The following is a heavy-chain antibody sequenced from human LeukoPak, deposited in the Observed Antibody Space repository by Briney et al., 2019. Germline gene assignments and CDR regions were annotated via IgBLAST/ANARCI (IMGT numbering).Heavy chain of an antibody. J-gene: IGHJ4*02. Sequence: ASVKVSCKASGYTFTGYCMHWVRQAPGQGLEWMGWINPNSGGTNYAQKFQGRVTMTRDTSISTAYMELSRLRSDDTAVYYCARDPSGWELPTDYXGQGTLVTVSS. D-gene: IGHD1-26*01. CDR1: GYTFTGYC. V-gene: IGHV1-2*02. CDR3: ARDPSGWELPTDY. CDR2: INPNSGGT.